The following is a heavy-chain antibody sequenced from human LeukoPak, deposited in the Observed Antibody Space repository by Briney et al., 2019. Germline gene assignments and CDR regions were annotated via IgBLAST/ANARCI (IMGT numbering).Heavy chain of an antibody. CDR1: GYTFTGYY. D-gene: IGHD6-13*01. V-gene: IGHV1-2*02. Sequence: ASVKVSCKASGYTFTGYYMHWVRQAPGQGLEWMGWINPNSGGTNYAQKFQGRVTMTRDTSISTAYMELSRLRSDDTAVYYCARGGSRSARWYSSSWPTVSDFDYWGQGTLVTVSS. CDR2: INPNSGGT. CDR3: ARGGSRSARWYSSSWPTVSDFDY. J-gene: IGHJ4*02.